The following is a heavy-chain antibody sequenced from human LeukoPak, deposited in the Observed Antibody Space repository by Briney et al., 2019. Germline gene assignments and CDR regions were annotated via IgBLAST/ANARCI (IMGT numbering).Heavy chain of an antibody. CDR1: GGSISSSSYY. CDR2: IYTSGNT. Sequence: SETLSLTCTVSGGSISSSSYYWNWIRQPAGKGLEWIGRIYTSGNTNYSPSLKSRVTISLDTSKNQLSLKLSSVTAADTAVYYCARGGMTGGCNEDAFDIWGQGTMVTVSS. J-gene: IGHJ3*02. D-gene: IGHD5-24*01. CDR3: ARGGMTGGCNEDAFDI. V-gene: IGHV4-61*02.